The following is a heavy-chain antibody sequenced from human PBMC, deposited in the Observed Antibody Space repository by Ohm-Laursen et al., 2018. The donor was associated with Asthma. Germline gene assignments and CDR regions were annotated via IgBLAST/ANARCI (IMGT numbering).Heavy chain of an antibody. D-gene: IGHD3-22*01. CDR2: IWYDGSNK. CDR3: AREMDYYDSSGYYNLGYFGY. CDR1: GFTFSSYG. V-gene: IGHV3-33*01. Sequence: SLRLSCAASGFTFSSYGMHWVRQAPGKGLEWVAVIWYDGSNKYYADSVKGRFTISRDNSKNTLYLQMNSLRAEDTAVYYCAREMDYYDSSGYYNLGYFGYWGQGTLVTVSS. J-gene: IGHJ4*02.